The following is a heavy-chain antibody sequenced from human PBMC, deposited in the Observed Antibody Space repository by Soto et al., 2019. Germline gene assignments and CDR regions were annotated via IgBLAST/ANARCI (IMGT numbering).Heavy chain of an antibody. CDR2: IYYSGST. Sequence: SETLSLTCTVSGGSISSSSYYWGWIRQPPWKGLEWIGSIYYSGSTYYNPSLKSRVTISVDTSKNQFSLKLSSVTAADTAVYYCASRDSSSWSDYYYYYGMDVWGQGTTVTVSS. V-gene: IGHV4-39*01. CDR1: GGSISSSSYY. D-gene: IGHD6-13*01. CDR3: ASRDSSSWSDYYYYYGMDV. J-gene: IGHJ6*02.